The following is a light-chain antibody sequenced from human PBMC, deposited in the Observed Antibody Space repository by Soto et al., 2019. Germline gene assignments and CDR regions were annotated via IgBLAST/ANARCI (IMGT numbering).Light chain of an antibody. CDR3: NSYTTSSTLI. CDR2: EVT. J-gene: IGLJ2*01. V-gene: IGLV2-14*01. CDR1: SSDVGAYNY. Sequence: QSALTQPASVSGSPGQSITISCTGTSSDVGAYNYVSWYQQHPGKAPKLMLYEVTNRPSGVSNRCSGSKSGNTASLTISGLQAEDESDYYCNSYTTSSTLIFGGGTKLTVL.